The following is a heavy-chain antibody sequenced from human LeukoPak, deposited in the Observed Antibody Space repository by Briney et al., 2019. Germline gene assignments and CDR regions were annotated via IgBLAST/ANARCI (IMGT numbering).Heavy chain of an antibody. D-gene: IGHD6-13*01. CDR2: ISSSGSTI. CDR1: GFTFRTFN. V-gene: IGHV3-48*01. Sequence: GGSLRLSCTASGFTFRTFNMHWVRQAPGKGLEWVSYISSSGSTIYYADSVKGRFTISRDNSKNTLDLQMNSLRAEDTALYYCAKAPYGYSSSWCFDYWGQGTLVTVSS. J-gene: IGHJ4*02. CDR3: AKAPYGYSSSWCFDY.